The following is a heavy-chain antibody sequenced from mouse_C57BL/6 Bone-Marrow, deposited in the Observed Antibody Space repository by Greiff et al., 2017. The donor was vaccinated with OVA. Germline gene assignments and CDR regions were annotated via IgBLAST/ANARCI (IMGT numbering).Heavy chain of an antibody. CDR2: INPGSGGT. Sequence: VQLQQSGAELVRPGTSVKVSCKASGYAFTNYLIEWVKQRPGQGLEWIGVINPGSGGTNYNEKFKGKATLTADKSSSTAYMQLSSLTSEDSAVYFWARSKMTYSTFFDYWGQGTTLTVSS. CDR1: GYAFTNYL. J-gene: IGHJ2*01. CDR3: ARSKMTYSTFFDY. D-gene: IGHD2-5*01. V-gene: IGHV1-54*01.